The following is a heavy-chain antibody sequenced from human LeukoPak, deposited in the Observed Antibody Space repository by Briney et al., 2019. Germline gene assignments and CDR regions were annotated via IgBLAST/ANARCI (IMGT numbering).Heavy chain of an antibody. J-gene: IGHJ5*02. CDR2: IYSGAGT. Sequence: PGGSLRLSCAASGFIVNSNHMNWVRQTPEKGLEWVSIIYSGAGTNYADSVKGRFTISRDNSKNTLYLQMNSLRAEDSAVYYCAISRGSGKHWFDPWGQGTPVTVSS. CDR1: GFIVNSNH. CDR3: AISRGSGKHWFDP. D-gene: IGHD3-10*01. V-gene: IGHV3-53*01.